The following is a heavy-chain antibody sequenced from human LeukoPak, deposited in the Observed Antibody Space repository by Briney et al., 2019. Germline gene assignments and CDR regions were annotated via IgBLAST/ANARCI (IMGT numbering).Heavy chain of an antibody. V-gene: IGHV1-18*01. Sequence: ASVKVSCKASGYTFTSYGISWVRQAPGQGLEWMGWISAYNGNTNYVQKLQGRVTMTTDTSTSTAYMELRSLRSDDTAVYYCAREKIRRYYDSSGPKPFDYWGQGTLVTVSS. D-gene: IGHD3-22*01. J-gene: IGHJ4*02. CDR1: GYTFTSYG. CDR3: AREKIRRYYDSSGPKPFDY. CDR2: ISAYNGNT.